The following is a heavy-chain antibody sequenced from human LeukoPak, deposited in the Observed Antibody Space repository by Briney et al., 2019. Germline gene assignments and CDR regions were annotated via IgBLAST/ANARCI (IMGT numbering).Heavy chain of an antibody. CDR1: GFTFSSYG. CDR3: AKDSGYDSFLDY. Sequence: TGGSLRLSCAASGFTFSSYGMHWVRQAPGKGLEWVAFIRYDGSNKYYADSVKGRFTISRDNSKNTLYLQMNSLRAEDTAVYYCAKDSGYDSFLDYWGQGTLVTVSS. V-gene: IGHV3-30*02. CDR2: IRYDGSNK. D-gene: IGHD5-12*01. J-gene: IGHJ4*02.